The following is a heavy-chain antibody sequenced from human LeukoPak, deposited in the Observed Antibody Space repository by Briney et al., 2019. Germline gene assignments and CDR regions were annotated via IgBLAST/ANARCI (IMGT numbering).Heavy chain of an antibody. CDR3: AREAIGEMATIYYYYGMDV. CDR2: IYYSGST. CDR1: GGSISSGGYY. J-gene: IGHJ6*02. Sequence: SETLSLTCIVSGGSISSGGYYWSWIRQHPGKGLEWIGYIYYSGSTYYNPSLKSRVTISVDTSKNQFSLKLSSVTAADTAVYYCAREAIGEMATIYYYYGMDVWGQGTTVTVSS. D-gene: IGHD5-24*01. V-gene: IGHV4-31*03.